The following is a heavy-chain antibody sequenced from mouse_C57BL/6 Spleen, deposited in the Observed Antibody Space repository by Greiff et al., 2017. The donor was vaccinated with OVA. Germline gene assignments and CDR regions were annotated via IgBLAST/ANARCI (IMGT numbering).Heavy chain of an antibody. J-gene: IGHJ4*01. CDR1: GFSLTSYG. D-gene: IGHD3-2*02. CDR3: ASRGSSGKNDAMDY. V-gene: IGHV2-6*01. CDR2: IWGGGST. Sequence: VQLVESGPGLVAPSQSLSITCTVSGFSLTSYGVDWVRQSPGKGLEWLGVIWGGGSTNYNSALKSRLSISKDNSKSQVFLKMNSLQADDTAMYYCASRGSSGKNDAMDYWGQGTSVTVSS.